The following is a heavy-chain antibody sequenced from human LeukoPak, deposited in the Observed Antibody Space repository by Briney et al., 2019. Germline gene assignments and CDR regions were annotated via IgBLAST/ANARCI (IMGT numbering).Heavy chain of an antibody. D-gene: IGHD2-2*01. CDR3: ARGVVVPYYYYHMDV. CDR1: GYTFTSYG. V-gene: IGHV1-18*01. Sequence: GGSVKVSCKASGYTFTSYGISWVRQAPGQGLEWMGWISAYNGNTNYAQKLQGRVTMTTDTSTSTAYMELRSLRYDDTAVYYCARGVVVPYYYYHMDVWGKGTTVTVSS. CDR2: ISAYNGNT. J-gene: IGHJ6*03.